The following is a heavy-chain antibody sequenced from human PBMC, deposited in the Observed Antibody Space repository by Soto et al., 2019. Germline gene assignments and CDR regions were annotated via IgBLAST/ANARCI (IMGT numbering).Heavy chain of an antibody. D-gene: IGHD3-10*01. Sequence: RSLRLSCAASGFTYSSYGMHWVRQGPGKRLEWVAVISYDGSNKYYADSVEGRFTISRDNSKNTLYLQMNSLRADDTAVYYCQGNVLLWFGELRTRYGMDVWGQGTTVTVSS. CDR2: ISYDGSNK. CDR3: QGNVLLWFGELRTRYGMDV. CDR1: GFTYSSYG. J-gene: IGHJ6*02. V-gene: IGHV3-30*03.